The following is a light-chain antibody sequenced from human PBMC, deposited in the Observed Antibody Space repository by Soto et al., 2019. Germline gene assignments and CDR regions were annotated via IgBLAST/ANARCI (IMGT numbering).Light chain of an antibody. J-gene: IGKJ4*01. CDR1: QSINTY. CDR2: AAS. CDR3: QQYYSSPVA. Sequence: DIQMTQFPSSLSASVGDRVTITCRASQSINTYLNWYQQKPGNAPNILIYAASSLQSGVPSRFSGSGSGTDFTLPISSLQPEDFATYYCQQYYSSPVAFGGGTKVEIK. V-gene: IGKV1-39*01.